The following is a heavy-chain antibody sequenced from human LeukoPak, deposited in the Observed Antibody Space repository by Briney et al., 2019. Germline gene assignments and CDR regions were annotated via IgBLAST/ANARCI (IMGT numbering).Heavy chain of an antibody. CDR2: INPGDSHT. CDR1: GYRFPNYW. V-gene: IGHV5-51*01. Sequence: GESLKISCQGSGYRFPNYWIGWVRPMPGKGLAWLGIINPGDSHTRYSPSFQDQVTISVDKSISTAYLQWSSLKALDTAMYYCARGPYAYTSSATLGSYNWFDPWGQGSLVTVSS. CDR3: ARGPYAYTSSATLGSYNWFDP. J-gene: IGHJ5*02. D-gene: IGHD2-2*02.